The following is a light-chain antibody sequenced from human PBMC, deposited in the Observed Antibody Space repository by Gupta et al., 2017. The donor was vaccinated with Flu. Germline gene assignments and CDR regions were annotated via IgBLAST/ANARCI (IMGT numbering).Light chain of an antibody. J-gene: IGKJ1*01. CDR1: QSVLYSSNNKNY. V-gene: IGKV4-1*01. CDR2: WAS. CDR3: QQDYRTPPQT. Sequence: DIVMTQSPDSLAVSLGERATINCKSSQSVLYSSNNKNYLAWYQQKPGQPPKLLFYWASTRESGVPDRFSSSGSGTDFTLTISSGQAEDVAVYYCQQDYRTPPQTFGQGTKVEIK.